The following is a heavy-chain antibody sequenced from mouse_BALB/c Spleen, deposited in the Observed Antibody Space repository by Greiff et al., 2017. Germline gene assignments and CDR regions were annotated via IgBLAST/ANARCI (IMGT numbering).Heavy chain of an antibody. J-gene: IGHJ3*01. V-gene: IGHV14-1*02. CDR1: GFNITDYY. CDR2: IDPENGNT. CDR3: ASPFIYYDYDTVAY. D-gene: IGHD2-4*01. Sequence: VQLQQSGAELVRPGALVKLSCKASGFNITDYYMHWVKQRPEQGLEWIGWIDPENGNTIYDPKFQGKASITADTSSNTAYLQLSSLTSEDTAVYYCASPFIYYDYDTVAYWGQGTLVTVSA.